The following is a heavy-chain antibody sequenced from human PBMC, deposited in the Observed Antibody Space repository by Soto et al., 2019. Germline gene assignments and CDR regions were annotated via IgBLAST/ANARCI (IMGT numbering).Heavy chain of an antibody. J-gene: IGHJ3*02. CDR3: ARNLGYCSGGSCYRAFDI. CDR1: GGSISSYY. CDR2: IYYSGST. V-gene: IGHV4-59*08. D-gene: IGHD2-15*01. Sequence: SETLSLTCTVSGGSISSYYWSWIRQPPGKGLEWIGCIYYSGSTNYNPSLKSRVTISVDTSKNQFSLKLSSVTAADTAVYYCARNLGYCSGGSCYRAFDIWGQGTMVTVSS.